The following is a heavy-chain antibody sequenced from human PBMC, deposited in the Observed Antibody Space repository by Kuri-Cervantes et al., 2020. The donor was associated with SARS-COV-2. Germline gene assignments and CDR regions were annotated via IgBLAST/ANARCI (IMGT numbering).Heavy chain of an antibody. D-gene: IGHD3-3*01. CDR1: TFSSYA. Sequence: TFSSYAMSWVRQAPGKGLEWIGSIYYSGSTYYNPSLKSRVPISVDTSKNQFSLKLSSVTAADTAVYYCARQMMSSITIFGVVITRNWFDPWGQGTLVTVSS. CDR2: IYYSGST. V-gene: IGHV4-39*01. CDR3: ARQMMSSITIFGVVITRNWFDP. J-gene: IGHJ5*02.